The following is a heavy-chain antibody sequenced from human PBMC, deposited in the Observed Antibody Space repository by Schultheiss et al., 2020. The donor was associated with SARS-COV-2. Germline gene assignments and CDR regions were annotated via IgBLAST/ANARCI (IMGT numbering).Heavy chain of an antibody. Sequence: ASVKVSCKASGYTFTGYYMHWVRQAPGQGLEWMGIINPSGGSTSYAQKFQGRVTMTTDTSTSTAYMELRSLRSDDTAVYYCARDWGSGSSFDYWGQGTLVTVSS. CDR3: ARDWGSGSSFDY. V-gene: IGHV1-46*01. CDR1: GYTFTGYY. CDR2: INPSGGST. D-gene: IGHD3-10*01. J-gene: IGHJ4*02.